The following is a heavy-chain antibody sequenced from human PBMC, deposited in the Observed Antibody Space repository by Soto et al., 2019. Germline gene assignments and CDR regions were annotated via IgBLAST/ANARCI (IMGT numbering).Heavy chain of an antibody. CDR1: SGSISSSNW. V-gene: IGHV4-4*02. CDR3: ASRAYYDILTGYGYYYMDV. J-gene: IGHJ6*03. Sequence: QVQLQESGPGLVKPSGTLSLTCAVSSGSISSSNWWSWVRQPPGKGLEWIGEIYHSGSTNYNPSLKSRVTISVDKSKNQFSLKLSSVTAADTAVYYCASRAYYDILTGYGYYYMDVWGKGTTVTVSS. D-gene: IGHD3-9*01. CDR2: IYHSGST.